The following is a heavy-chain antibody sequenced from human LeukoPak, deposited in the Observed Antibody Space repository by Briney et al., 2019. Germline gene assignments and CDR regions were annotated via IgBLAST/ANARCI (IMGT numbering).Heavy chain of an antibody. D-gene: IGHD3-10*01. CDR2: ISGYNGQT. CDR3: ARDVGVSQFDY. V-gene: IGHV1-18*01. CDR1: GYTFNNHG. J-gene: IGHJ4*02. Sequence: GASVKVSCKASGYTFNNHGISWVRQAPGQGLEWMGWISGYNGQTDYAQKFQGRVTLTTDTSTSTAYMEVRGLTSDDTAMYYCARDVGVSQFDYWGQGTLVTVSS.